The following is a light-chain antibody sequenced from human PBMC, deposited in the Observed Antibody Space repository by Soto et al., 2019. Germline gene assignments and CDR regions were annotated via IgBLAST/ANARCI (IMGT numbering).Light chain of an antibody. CDR3: QQYNRWPLT. V-gene: IGKV3D-15*01. CDR2: DIF. CDR1: QSVGSD. Sequence: EIVMTQXPXTXXXSXXXXGTLSXRASQSVGSDLAWYQQKPGQAPRLVIYDIFTRATGVPTRISGSGSGTEFTLTISSLQSEDFAVYYCQQYNRWPLTFGGGTKVDIK. J-gene: IGKJ4*01.